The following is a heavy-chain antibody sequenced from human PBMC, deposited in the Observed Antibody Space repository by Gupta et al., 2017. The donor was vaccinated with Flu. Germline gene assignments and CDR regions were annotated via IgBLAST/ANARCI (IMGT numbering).Heavy chain of an antibody. CDR1: GFTFSSYS. Sequence: EVQLVESGGGLVKPGGSLRRSCAASGFTFSSYSMNWVRQAPGKGLEWVSSISSSSSYIYYADSVKGRFTISRDNAKNSLYLQMNSLRAEDTAVYYCARGLDLLLRLFPFDYWGQGTLVTVSS. D-gene: IGHD2-21*01. CDR3: ARGLDLLLRLFPFDY. J-gene: IGHJ4*02. CDR2: ISSSSSYI. V-gene: IGHV3-21*01.